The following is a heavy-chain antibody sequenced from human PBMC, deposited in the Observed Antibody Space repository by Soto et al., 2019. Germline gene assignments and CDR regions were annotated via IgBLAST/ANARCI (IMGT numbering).Heavy chain of an antibody. CDR3: ARVGDYDFWSGYYQDRNYYYYGMDV. J-gene: IGHJ6*02. CDR2: IYYSGST. CDR1: GGSISSYY. V-gene: IGHV4-59*01. D-gene: IGHD3-3*01. Sequence: PSETLSLTCTVSGGSISSYYWSWIRQPPGKGLEWIGYIYYSGSTNYSPSLKSRVTISVDTSKNQFSLKLSSVTAADTAVYYCARVGDYDFWSGYYQDRNYYYYGMDVWGQGTTVTVSS.